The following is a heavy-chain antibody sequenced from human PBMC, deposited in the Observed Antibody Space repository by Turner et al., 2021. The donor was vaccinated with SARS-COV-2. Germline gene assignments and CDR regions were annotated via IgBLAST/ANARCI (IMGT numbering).Heavy chain of an antibody. J-gene: IGHJ4*02. CDR3: ARARWLRGEIDY. CDR1: GGSISSYY. Sequence: QVQLQESGPGLVKPSETLSLTCTVPGGSISSYYWRWIRQPPGKGLEWIGYIFYSGSTNYHPSLKSRVTISVDTSKNQFSLKLSSVTAADTAVYYCARARWLRGEIDYCGQGTLVTVSS. CDR2: IFYSGST. D-gene: IGHD5-12*01. V-gene: IGHV4-59*01.